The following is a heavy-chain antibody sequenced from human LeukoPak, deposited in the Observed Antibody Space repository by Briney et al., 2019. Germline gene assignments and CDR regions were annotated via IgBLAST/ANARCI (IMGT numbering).Heavy chain of an antibody. D-gene: IGHD1-26*01. CDR3: AKSSGTYSLWYFDL. J-gene: IGHJ2*01. CDR1: GFTFSSYA. V-gene: IGHV3-23*01. Sequence: GGSLRLSCAASGFTFSSYAMSWVRQAPGKGLEWVSAISTSGYGTYYADSVKGRFTISRDNSKNTLYLQMNSLRAEDTAVYYCAKSSGTYSLWYFDLWGRGTLVTVSS. CDR2: ISTSGYGT.